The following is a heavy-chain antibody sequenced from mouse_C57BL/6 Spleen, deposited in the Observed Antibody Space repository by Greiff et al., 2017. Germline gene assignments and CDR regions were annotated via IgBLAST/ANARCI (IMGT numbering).Heavy chain of an antibody. J-gene: IGHJ3*01. V-gene: IGHV1-50*01. CDR2: IDPSDSYT. Sequence: VQLQQPGAELVKPGASVKLSCKASGYTFTSYWMQWVKQRPGQGLEWIGEIDPSDSYTNYNHKFKGKATLTVDTSSSTAYMQLSSLTSEDSAVYYCARPYSNLAWFAYWGQGTLVTVSA. D-gene: IGHD2-5*01. CDR3: ARPYSNLAWFAY. CDR1: GYTFTSYW.